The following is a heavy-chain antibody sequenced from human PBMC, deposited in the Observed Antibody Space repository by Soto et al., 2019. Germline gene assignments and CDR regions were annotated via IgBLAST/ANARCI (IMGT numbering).Heavy chain of an antibody. D-gene: IGHD1-26*01. CDR3: ARAASGSYDYYGMDV. J-gene: IGHJ6*02. V-gene: IGHV1-18*01. CDR2: ISAYNGIA. CDR1: GYTFTSFG. Sequence: ASVKISCKASGYTFTSFGISWVRQAPGQGLEWMGWISAYNGIANYAQKFQGRVTITADKSTSTAYMELSSLRSEDTAVYYCARAASGSYDYYGMDVWGQGTTVTVSS.